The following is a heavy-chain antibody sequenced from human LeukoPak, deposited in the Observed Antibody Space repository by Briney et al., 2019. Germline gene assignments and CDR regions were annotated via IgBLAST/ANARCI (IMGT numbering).Heavy chain of an antibody. CDR3: ARDEAAAAAKGYFQH. CDR1: GFTFSSCG. D-gene: IGHD6-13*01. CDR2: IWYDGSNK. V-gene: IGHV3-33*01. J-gene: IGHJ1*01. Sequence: GGSLRLSCAASGFTFSSCGMHWVRQAPGKGLEWVAVIWYDGSNKYYADSVKARFTISRDNSKDTLYLQMNSLRAEDTAVYYCARDEAAAAAKGYFQHWGQGTLVTVSS.